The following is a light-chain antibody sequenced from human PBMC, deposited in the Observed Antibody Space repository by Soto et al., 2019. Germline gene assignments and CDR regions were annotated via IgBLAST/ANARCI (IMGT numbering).Light chain of an antibody. V-gene: IGLV1-40*01. CDR2: VNN. J-gene: IGLJ1*01. CDR3: QSYDDSLSTYV. CDR1: SSSIGAGYH. Sequence: QSVLTQPPSVSGAPGQRVTISCTGSSSSIGAGYHVHWYQQLPGAAPKLLISVNNNRPSGVPDRFSGSRSDTSASLAIAGLQAEDEADYYCQSYDDSLSTYVFGTGTKVTVL.